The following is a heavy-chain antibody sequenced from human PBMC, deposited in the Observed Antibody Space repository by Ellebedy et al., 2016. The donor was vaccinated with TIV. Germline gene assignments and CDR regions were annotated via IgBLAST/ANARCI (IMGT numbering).Heavy chain of an antibody. Sequence: SLKISXAASGFTFDYYAMHWVRQAPGKGLEWVSGISWNSGSIGYADSVKGRFTISRDNAKNSLYLQMNTLRPEDTALYYCAKGPHYYYYYMDVWGKGTTVTVSS. J-gene: IGHJ6*03. CDR3: AKGPHYYYYYMDV. CDR2: ISWNSGSI. V-gene: IGHV3-9*01. CDR1: GFTFDYYA.